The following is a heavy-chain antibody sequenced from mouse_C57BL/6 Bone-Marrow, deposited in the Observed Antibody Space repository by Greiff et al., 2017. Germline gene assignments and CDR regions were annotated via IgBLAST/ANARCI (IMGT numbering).Heavy chain of an antibody. CDR1: GYTFTDYE. D-gene: IGHD2-4*01. CDR3: TRWEDYDGYLDY. CDR2: IDPETGGT. Sequence: QVQLQQSGAELVRPGASVTLSCKASGYTFTDYEMHWVKQTPVHGLEWIGAIDPETGGTAYNQKFKGKAILTADKSSSTAYMELRSLTSEDSAVYYCTRWEDYDGYLDYWGQGTTLTVSS. V-gene: IGHV1-15*01. J-gene: IGHJ2*01.